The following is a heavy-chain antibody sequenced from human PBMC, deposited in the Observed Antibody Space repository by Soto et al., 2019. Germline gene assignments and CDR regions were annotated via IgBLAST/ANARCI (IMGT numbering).Heavy chain of an antibody. CDR2: ISAYNGNT. V-gene: IGHV1-18*04. D-gene: IGHD2-21*02. Sequence: ASVKVSCKASGYTFTSYVISWVLQAPGQGLEWMGWISAYNGNTNYAQKLQGRVTMTRDTSISTAYMELSRLRSDDTAVYYCARPPLAYCGGDCSIEYFQHWGQGTLVTVSS. J-gene: IGHJ1*01. CDR1: GYTFTSYV. CDR3: ARPPLAYCGGDCSIEYFQH.